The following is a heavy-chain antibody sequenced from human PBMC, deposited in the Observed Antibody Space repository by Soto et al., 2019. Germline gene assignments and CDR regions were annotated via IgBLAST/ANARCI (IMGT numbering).Heavy chain of an antibody. V-gene: IGHV3-21*01. J-gene: IGHJ3*02. Sequence: EVQLVESGGGLVKPGGSLRLSCAASGFTFSSYSMNWVRQAPGKGLEWVSSISSSSSYIYYADSVKGRFTISRDNAKNSLYLQMNSLRAEDTAVYYCARDWSIAARPGDFDIWGQGTMVTVSS. D-gene: IGHD6-6*01. CDR3: ARDWSIAARPGDFDI. CDR1: GFTFSSYS. CDR2: ISSSSSYI.